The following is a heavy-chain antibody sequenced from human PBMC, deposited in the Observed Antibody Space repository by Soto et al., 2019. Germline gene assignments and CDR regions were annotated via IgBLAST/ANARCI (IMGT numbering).Heavy chain of an antibody. CDR1: GGSISSYY. J-gene: IGHJ4*02. Sequence: QVQLQESGPGLVKPSETLSLTCTVSGGSISSYYWSWIRQPPGKGLEWIGYIYYSGSTNYNPSLKSRVTISVDTSKNPVSLKLSSVTAADTAVHYCARSRGGYFGYWGQGTLVTVSS. V-gene: IGHV4-59*01. D-gene: IGHD3-22*01. CDR2: IYYSGST. CDR3: ARSRGGYFGY.